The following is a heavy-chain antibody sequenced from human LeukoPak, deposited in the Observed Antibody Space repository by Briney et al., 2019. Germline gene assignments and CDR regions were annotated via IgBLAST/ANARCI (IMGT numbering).Heavy chain of an antibody. Sequence: GGSLRLSCAASGIVFSNTAMNWARQSPGRGLEWVSAISGGGERTFYADSVKGRFTISRDNSKNTLYLQMNSLRAEDTAVYYCAEGRITIFGVVRTLRYWGQGTLVTVSS. V-gene: IGHV3-23*01. D-gene: IGHD3-3*01. CDR2: ISGGGERT. CDR3: AEGRITIFGVVRTLRY. CDR1: GIVFSNTA. J-gene: IGHJ4*02.